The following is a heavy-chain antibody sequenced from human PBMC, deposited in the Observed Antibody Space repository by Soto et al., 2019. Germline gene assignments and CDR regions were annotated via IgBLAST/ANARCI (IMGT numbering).Heavy chain of an antibody. D-gene: IGHD5-12*01. V-gene: IGHV2-5*01. CDR3: AHSDGGYEIIYFDF. J-gene: IGHJ4*02. Sequence: SGPTLVNPTQTLTLTCTFSGFSFTTAGVAVGWIRQTPGGALEWLTLIYYNDDRRFSPSLKTRLTITGDTSKNQVVLSLANVDPGDTATYFCAHSDGGYEIIYFDFWGQGIPVTVSS. CDR2: IYYNDDR. CDR1: GFSFTTAGVA.